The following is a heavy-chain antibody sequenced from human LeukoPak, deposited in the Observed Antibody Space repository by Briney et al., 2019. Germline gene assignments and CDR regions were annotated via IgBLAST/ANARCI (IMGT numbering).Heavy chain of an antibody. V-gene: IGHV1-2*02. Sequence: ASVKVSCKASGYTFTDHYIHWVRQAPGQGLERLGWINPNSGGSNYAQKFQGRVTMTRDTPINSTSMDLSSLTSDDTAVYYCARGHDNTGYNYFDYWGQGTLVFVSS. CDR3: ARGHDNTGYNYFDY. CDR2: INPNSGGS. CDR1: GYTFTDHY. J-gene: IGHJ4*02. D-gene: IGHD3-9*01.